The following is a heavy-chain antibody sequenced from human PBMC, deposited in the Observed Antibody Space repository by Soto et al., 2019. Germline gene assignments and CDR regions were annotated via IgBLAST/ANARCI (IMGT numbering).Heavy chain of an antibody. CDR3: ARVDPSGIFDY. Sequence: QVQLVESGGGVVQPGRSLRLSCAASGFTFSSYGMHWVRQAPGKGLEWVAVIWYDGSNKYYADSVKGRFTISRDNSNNTLYLQMNSLRAEDTAVYYCARVDPSGIFDYWGQGTLVTVSS. V-gene: IGHV3-33*01. J-gene: IGHJ4*02. D-gene: IGHD1-26*01. CDR1: GFTFSSYG. CDR2: IWYDGSNK.